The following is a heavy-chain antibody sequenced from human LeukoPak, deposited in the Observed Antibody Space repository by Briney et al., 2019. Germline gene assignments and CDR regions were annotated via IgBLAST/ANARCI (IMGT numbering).Heavy chain of an antibody. V-gene: IGHV1-2*04. CDR2: INPNSGGT. Sequence: ASVKVSCKASGYTFTGYYMHWVRQAPGQGLERMGWINPNSGGTNYAQKFQGWVTMTRDTSISTAYMELSRLRSDDTAVYYCARKRRGVISLDYWGQGTLVTVSS. CDR3: ARKRRGVISLDY. J-gene: IGHJ4*02. CDR1: GYTFTGYY. D-gene: IGHD3-16*02.